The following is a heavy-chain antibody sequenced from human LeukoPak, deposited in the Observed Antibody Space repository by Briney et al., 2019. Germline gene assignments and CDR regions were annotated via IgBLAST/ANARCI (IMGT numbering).Heavy chain of an antibody. V-gene: IGHV1-24*01. CDR2: FDPEDGET. J-gene: IGHJ5*02. Sequence: ASVKVSCKVSGYALTELSMHWVRQAPGKGLEWMGGFDPEDGETIYAQNFQGRVTMTRDTSISTAYMELSRLRSDDTAVYYCARDLELWGQGTLVAVSS. CDR1: GYALTELS. CDR3: ARDLEL.